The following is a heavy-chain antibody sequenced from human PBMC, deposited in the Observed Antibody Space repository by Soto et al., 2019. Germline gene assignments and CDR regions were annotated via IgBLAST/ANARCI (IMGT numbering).Heavy chain of an antibody. Sequence: PSETLSLTCTVSGGSIDSGDYYWSWIRQPPGKGLEWIGYVYYSGTTNYNPFLKSRVTLSLDKSKNQFSLKMNSVTAADTAVYYCARDVATNDLWSGYYRHYGMDVWGQGTTVTVSS. J-gene: IGHJ6*02. V-gene: IGHV4-61*08. CDR1: GGSIDSGDYY. D-gene: IGHD3-3*01. CDR2: VYYSGTT. CDR3: ARDVATNDLWSGYYRHYGMDV.